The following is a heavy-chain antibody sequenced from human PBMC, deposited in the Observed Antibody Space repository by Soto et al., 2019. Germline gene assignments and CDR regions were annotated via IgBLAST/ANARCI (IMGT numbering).Heavy chain of an antibody. CDR1: GFTFNNYA. Sequence: VQLLESGGGLVQPGGSLRLSCAASGFTFNNYAMSWVRQAPGKGLEWVSAISGGGDTTSYADSVKGRFTVSGDGSKNTLYLQMNSLRAEDTAVYYCAKGRGGSGSLTPRVDFWGQGTRVTVSS. V-gene: IGHV3-23*01. J-gene: IGHJ4*02. CDR3: AKGRGGSGSLTPRVDF. D-gene: IGHD3-10*01. CDR2: ISGGGDTT.